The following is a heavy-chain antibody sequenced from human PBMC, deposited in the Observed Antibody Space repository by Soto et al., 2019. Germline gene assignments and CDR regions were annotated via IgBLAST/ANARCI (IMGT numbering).Heavy chain of an antibody. J-gene: IGHJ4*02. CDR1: GFTFSSYW. V-gene: IGHV3-7*01. Sequence: EVQLVESGGGLVQPGGSLRLSCAASGFTFSSYWMSWVRQAPGKGLEWVANIKQDGSEKYYVDSVKGRFTTSRDNAKNSLYLQMNSLRAEDTAVYYCARDAVGAARPFYFDYWGQGTLVTVSS. CDR2: IKQDGSEK. D-gene: IGHD6-6*01. CDR3: ARDAVGAARPFYFDY.